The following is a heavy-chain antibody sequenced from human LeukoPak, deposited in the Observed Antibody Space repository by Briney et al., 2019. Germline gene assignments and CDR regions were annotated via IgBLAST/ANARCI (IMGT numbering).Heavy chain of an antibody. V-gene: IGHV4-59*08. D-gene: IGHD1-26*01. CDR3: ARHRDGGTYPLDF. CDR1: GDSIRGYY. J-gene: IGHJ4*02. Sequence: SETLSLTCTVSGDSIRGYYWSWIRQSPEKGLEWIAYIHDSGSTNYNPSLKSRVTISVDTSKNQLSLKLSSVTAADTAVYYCARHRDGGTYPLDFWGQGTLVTVSS. CDR2: IHDSGST.